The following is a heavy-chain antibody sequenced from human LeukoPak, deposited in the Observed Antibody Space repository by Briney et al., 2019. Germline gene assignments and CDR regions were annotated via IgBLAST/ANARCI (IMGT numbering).Heavy chain of an antibody. V-gene: IGHV1-69*04. J-gene: IGHJ4*02. CDR3: ARGVSGSCFDY. D-gene: IGHD1-26*01. CDR1: GGTFSSYA. Sequence: AAVKVSCKASGGTFSSYAISWVRQAPGQGLEWMGRIIPILGIANYAQKFQGRVTITADKSTSTAYMELSSLRSEDTAVYYCARGVSGSCFDYWGQGTLVTVSS. CDR2: IIPILGIA.